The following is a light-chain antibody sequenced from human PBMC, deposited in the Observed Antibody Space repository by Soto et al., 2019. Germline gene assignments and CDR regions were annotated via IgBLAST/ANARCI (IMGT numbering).Light chain of an antibody. Sequence: SALTHPASVSGSLGQSITIPCTGTTRDSAGYNYISLYQQLPGKAPKLIIYQVTIRPSGTSNLFSASKSGNTASLTISGLQAEDEADYYCASFSSSTSLDVFGTGPKLTVL. V-gene: IGLV2-14*01. CDR3: ASFSSSTSLDV. CDR2: QVT. CDR1: TRDSAGYNY. J-gene: IGLJ1*01.